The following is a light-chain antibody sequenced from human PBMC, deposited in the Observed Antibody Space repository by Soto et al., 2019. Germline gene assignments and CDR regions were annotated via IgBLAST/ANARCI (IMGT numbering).Light chain of an antibody. CDR2: SSN. CDR1: SSNIGSNS. V-gene: IGLV1-44*01. Sequence: QSVLTQPPSASGTPGQRVTISCSGSSSNIGSNSVNWYQQLPGTAPKILMYSSNQRPSGVPDRFSGSKSGTSASLAISGLTSEDEADYYCAAWDDRMNSVVFGGGTKLTVL. CDR3: AAWDDRMNSVV. J-gene: IGLJ2*01.